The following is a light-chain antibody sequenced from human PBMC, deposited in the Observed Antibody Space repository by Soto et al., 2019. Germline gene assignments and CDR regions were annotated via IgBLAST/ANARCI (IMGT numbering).Light chain of an antibody. CDR2: GAS. Sequence: EIVMTQSPATLSVSPGERATLSCRASQSVSSNLAWYQQKPGQAPRLLIYGASTRATGIPARFSGSGSGTEFTLPFSSLQSEDFAVYYCQQYNNWTPYTFGQGTKLEIK. CDR1: QSVSSN. V-gene: IGKV3-15*01. CDR3: QQYNNWTPYT. J-gene: IGKJ2*01.